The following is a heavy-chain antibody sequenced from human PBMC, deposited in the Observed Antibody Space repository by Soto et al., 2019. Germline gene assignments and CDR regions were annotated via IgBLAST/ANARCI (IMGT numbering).Heavy chain of an antibody. V-gene: IGHV3-9*01. D-gene: IGHD6-13*01. CDR2: INWNSGSI. J-gene: IGHJ1*01. Sequence: GGSLRLSCAASGFTFDDYAMHWVRQVPGKGLEWVSGINWNSGSIGYGDSVKGRFAISGDNAKNSLHLQMNSLSAEDTAFYYCVKDESINWYSGHFRHWGQGTLVTV. CDR1: GFTFDDYA. CDR3: VKDESINWYSGHFRH.